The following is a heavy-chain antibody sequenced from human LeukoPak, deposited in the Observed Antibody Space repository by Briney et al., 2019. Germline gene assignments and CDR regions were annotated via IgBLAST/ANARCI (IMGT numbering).Heavy chain of an antibody. CDR1: GYNFRNYG. Sequence: ASVKVSCKASGYNFRNYGIGWVRQAPRQGLEWMGWITAGNGNTNYAQKVQGRVTMTTDTSTSTAYMELRSLRSDDTAVYFCARDFPAGLWWSEYFQHWGQGTLVTVSS. V-gene: IGHV1-18*01. D-gene: IGHD2-21*01. CDR2: ITAGNGNT. CDR3: ARDFPAGLWWSEYFQH. J-gene: IGHJ1*01.